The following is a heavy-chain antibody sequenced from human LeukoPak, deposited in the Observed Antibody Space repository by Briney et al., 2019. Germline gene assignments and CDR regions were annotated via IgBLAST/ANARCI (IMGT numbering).Heavy chain of an antibody. CDR3: ARERRYFDWIPDGMDV. J-gene: IGHJ6*02. CDR2: MWYDGSNE. CDR1: GFTFSSYG. Sequence: PGRSLRLSCAASGFTFSSYGMHWVRQAPGKGLEWVAVMWYDGSNEYYADSVKGRFTISRDNSKNTLYLQMNSLRVEDTAVYYCARERRYFDWIPDGMDVWGQGTTVTVSS. V-gene: IGHV3-33*01. D-gene: IGHD3-9*01.